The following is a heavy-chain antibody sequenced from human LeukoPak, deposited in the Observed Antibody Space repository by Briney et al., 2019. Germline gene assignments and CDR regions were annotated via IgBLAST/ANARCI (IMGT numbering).Heavy chain of an antibody. CDR2: INPNSGGT. J-gene: IGHJ5*02. CDR3: ARTVLENGFDP. Sequence: ASVKVSCKVSGYTLTELSMHWVRQAPGQGLEWMGWINPNSGGTNYAQKFQGRVTMTRDTSISTAYMELSRLRSDDTAVYYCARTVLENGFDPWGQGTLVTVSS. CDR1: GYTLTELS. D-gene: IGHD3-3*01. V-gene: IGHV1-2*02.